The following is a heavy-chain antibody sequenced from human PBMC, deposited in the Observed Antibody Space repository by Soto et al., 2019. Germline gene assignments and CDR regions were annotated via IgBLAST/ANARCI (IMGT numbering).Heavy chain of an antibody. D-gene: IGHD3-10*01. CDR3: ASSYGSGYRAFDY. CDR1: GDTFTFYS. Sequence: QVQLVQSGAEVKKPGSSVRVSCKASGDTFTFYSINWVRQAPGLGLEWMGRINPILSMSNYAQRFQGRVMMTADKSTSTASMGLSSLRSEDTAMYYCASSYGSGYRAFDYWGQGALVTVSS. CDR2: INPILSMS. V-gene: IGHV1-69*02. J-gene: IGHJ4*02.